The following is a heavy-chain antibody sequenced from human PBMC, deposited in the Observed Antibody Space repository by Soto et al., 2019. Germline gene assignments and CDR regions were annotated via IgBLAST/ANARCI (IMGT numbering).Heavy chain of an antibody. CDR3: AKAAIGGSNYYYYMDV. Sequence: GGSLRLSCTASGFTFSSYGMHWVRQAPGKGLEWVAVISYDGSNKYYADSVKGRFTISRDKSKNTLYLQMNSLRAGDTAVYYCAKAAIGGSNYYYYMDVWGKGTTFNVSS. CDR2: ISYDGSNK. D-gene: IGHD2-15*01. CDR1: GFTFSSYG. V-gene: IGHV3-30*18. J-gene: IGHJ6*03.